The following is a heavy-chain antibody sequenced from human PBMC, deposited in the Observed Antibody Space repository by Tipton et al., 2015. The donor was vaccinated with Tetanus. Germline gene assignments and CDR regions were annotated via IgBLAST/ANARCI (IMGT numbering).Heavy chain of an antibody. Sequence: QLVQSGGEVKQPGASVTVSCKASGYRPTNYGISWVRQAPGQGLEWLGWISGYSGHTNYAQQVQGRVTMTTDTSTSTAYLELRSLRSGDTALYFCARDADMWATRKAFDIWGQGTMVSVSS. D-gene: IGHD1-14*01. V-gene: IGHV1-18*01. J-gene: IGHJ3*02. CDR3: ARDADMWATRKAFDI. CDR2: ISGYSGHT. CDR1: GYRPTNYG.